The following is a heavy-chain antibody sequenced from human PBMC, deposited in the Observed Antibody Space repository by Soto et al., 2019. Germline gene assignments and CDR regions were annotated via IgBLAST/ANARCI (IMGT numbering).Heavy chain of an antibody. CDR1: GYTFTNYA. J-gene: IGHJ6*03. D-gene: IGHD2-2*01. V-gene: IGHV1-3*01. CDR3: ARGHLAVVPVASWYFYMDV. Sequence: ASVKVSCKASGYTFTNYAVHWVRQAPGQRLEWMGWINAGNGNTRYSQKFQGRVTITRDTSARTAYMELSSLRSEDTAVYYCARGHLAVVPVASWYFYMDVWGKGATVTVSS. CDR2: INAGNGNT.